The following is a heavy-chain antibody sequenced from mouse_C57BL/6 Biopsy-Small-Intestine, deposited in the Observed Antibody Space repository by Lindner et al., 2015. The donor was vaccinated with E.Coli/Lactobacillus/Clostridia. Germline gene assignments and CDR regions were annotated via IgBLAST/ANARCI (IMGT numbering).Heavy chain of an antibody. CDR2: IWTGGGT. Sequence: VQLQESGPGLVAPSQSLPITCTVSGFSLTSYAISWVRQPPGKGLEWLGVIWTGGGTNYNSALKSRLSISKDNSKSQVFLKMNSLQTDDTAMYYCASSNYYAMDYWGQGTSVTVSS. D-gene: IGHD2-5*01. CDR3: ASSNYYAMDY. J-gene: IGHJ4*01. CDR1: GFSLTSYA. V-gene: IGHV2-9-1*01.